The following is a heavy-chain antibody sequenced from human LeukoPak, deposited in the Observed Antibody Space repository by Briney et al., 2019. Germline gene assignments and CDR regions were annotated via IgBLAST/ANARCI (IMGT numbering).Heavy chain of an antibody. J-gene: IGHJ4*02. CDR1: GDSISSYY. CDR3: ARQPVLLWFGELLSPFDY. D-gene: IGHD3-10*01. CDR2: IYYSGST. Sequence: SETLSLTCTVSGDSISSYYCSWIRQPPGKGLEWIGYIYYSGSTSYNPSLKSRVTISVDTSKNQFSLKLSSVTAADTAVYYCARQPVLLWFGELLSPFDYWGQGTLVTVSS. V-gene: IGHV4-59*08.